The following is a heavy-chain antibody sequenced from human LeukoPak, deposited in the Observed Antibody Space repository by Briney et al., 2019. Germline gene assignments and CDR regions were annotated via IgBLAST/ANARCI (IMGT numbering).Heavy chain of an antibody. CDR2: IWYDGSNK. CDR3: AKLPSGGTGTALIDY. CDR1: RFTFSSYG. J-gene: IGHJ4*02. V-gene: IGHV3-33*06. Sequence: GGSLRLSCAASRFTFSSYGMHWVRQAPGKGLEWVAVIWYDGSNKYYADSVKGRFTISRDNSKNTLYLQMNSLGAEDTAVYYCAKLPSGGTGTALIDYWGQGTLVTVSS. D-gene: IGHD1-1*01.